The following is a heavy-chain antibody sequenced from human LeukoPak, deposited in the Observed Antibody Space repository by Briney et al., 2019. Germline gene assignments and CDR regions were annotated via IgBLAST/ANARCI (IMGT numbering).Heavy chain of an antibody. Sequence: PSETLSLTCAVSGYSISSGYYWGWIRQPPGKGLEWIGSIYYSGSTYYNPSLKSRVTISVGTSKNQFSLKLSSVTAADTAVYYCARHGYSDAFDIWGQGTMVTVSS. CDR2: IYYSGST. CDR3: ARHGYSDAFDI. V-gene: IGHV4-38-2*01. CDR1: GYSISSGYY. D-gene: IGHD2-21*01. J-gene: IGHJ3*02.